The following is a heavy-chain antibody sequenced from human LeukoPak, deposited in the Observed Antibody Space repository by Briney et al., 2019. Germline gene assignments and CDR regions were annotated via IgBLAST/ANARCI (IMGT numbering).Heavy chain of an antibody. CDR3: ARDEPPPDSTDLDY. CDR2: IKQDGSEK. D-gene: IGHD2/OR15-2a*01. Sequence: TGGSLRLSCAASGFTFSSYGMHWVRQAPGKGLEWVANIKQDGSEKYYVDSVKGRFTISRDNAKNSLYLQMNSLSAEDTAVYYCARDEPPPDSTDLDYWGQGTLVTVSS. CDR1: GFTFSSYG. V-gene: IGHV3-7*01. J-gene: IGHJ4*02.